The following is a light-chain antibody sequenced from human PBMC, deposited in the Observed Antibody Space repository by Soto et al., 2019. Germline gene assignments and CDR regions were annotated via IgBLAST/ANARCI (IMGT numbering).Light chain of an antibody. CDR3: SSYTSSSTYV. J-gene: IGLJ1*01. V-gene: IGLV2-18*02. CDR2: DVS. Sequence: QSALTQPPSVSGSPGQSVAISCTGTGSDIGTYNRVSWYQQPPGTAPKLTIYDVSDPPSGVPDRFSESKSGNTASLAISGLRAEDEADYYCSSYTSSSTYVFGTGTKLTVL. CDR1: GSDIGTYNR.